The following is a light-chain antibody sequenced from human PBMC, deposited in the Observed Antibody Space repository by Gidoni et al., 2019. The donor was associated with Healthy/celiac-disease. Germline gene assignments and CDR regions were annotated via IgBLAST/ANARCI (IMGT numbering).Light chain of an antibody. Sequence: SYELPQPPSVSVSPGQTARITCSGDALPKQYAYWYQQKPGQAPVLVIYKDSERPSGLPERFSGSSSGTTVTLTISGVQAEDEADYYCQSADSSGTYPVVFGGGTKLTVL. CDR2: KDS. J-gene: IGLJ2*01. CDR1: ALPKQY. V-gene: IGLV3-25*03. CDR3: QSADSSGTYPVV.